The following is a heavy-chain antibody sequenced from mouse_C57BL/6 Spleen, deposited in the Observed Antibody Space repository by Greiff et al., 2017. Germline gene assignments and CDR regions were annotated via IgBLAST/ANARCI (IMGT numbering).Heavy chain of an antibody. Sequence: VQLQQSGPELVKPGASVKMSCKASGYTFTDYNMHWVKQSHGKSLEWIGYINPNNGGTSYNQKFKGKATLTVNKSSSTAYMELRSLTSEDSAVYYCARGGYYGSRGAMDYWGQGTSVTVSS. V-gene: IGHV1-22*01. CDR3: ARGGYYGSRGAMDY. CDR1: GYTFTDYN. D-gene: IGHD1-1*01. J-gene: IGHJ4*01. CDR2: INPNNGGT.